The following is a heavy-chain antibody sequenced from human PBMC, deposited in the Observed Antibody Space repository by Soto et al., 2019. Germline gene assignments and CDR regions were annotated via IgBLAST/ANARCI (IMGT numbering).Heavy chain of an antibody. Sequence: QVQLQESGPGLVKPSGTLSLTCAVSGDSISNTNWWSWVRQPPGKGLEWIGEIYHSGDTNYNPSLKRRVILSVDKSKNQFFLKVNSVTAADTAVYYCARGERQQQRDPWGRGILVTVSS. CDR1: GDSISNTNW. CDR2: IYHSGDT. CDR3: ARGERQQQRDP. V-gene: IGHV4-4*02. J-gene: IGHJ5*02. D-gene: IGHD6-13*01.